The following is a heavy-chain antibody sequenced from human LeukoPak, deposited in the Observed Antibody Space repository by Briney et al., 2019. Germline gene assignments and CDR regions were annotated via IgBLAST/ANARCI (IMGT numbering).Heavy chain of an antibody. Sequence: PGGSLRLSCAASGFTFSSYSMNWVRQAPGKGLEWVSSISSSSSYIYYADSVKGRFTISRDNAKNSLYLQMNSLRAEDTAVYYCARDRSYCSGGSCHDYYYYMDVWGKGTTVTVSS. CDR1: GFTFSSYS. CDR3: ARDRSYCSGGSCHDYYYYMDV. CDR2: ISSSSSYI. D-gene: IGHD2-15*01. J-gene: IGHJ6*03. V-gene: IGHV3-21*01.